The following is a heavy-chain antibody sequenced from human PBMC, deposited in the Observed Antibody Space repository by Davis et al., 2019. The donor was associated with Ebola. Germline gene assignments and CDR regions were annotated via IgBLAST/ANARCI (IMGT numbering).Heavy chain of an antibody. CDR3: ARDGGQFTRCYYYYYGMDV. V-gene: IGHV3-33*01. CDR2: IWYDGSNK. J-gene: IGHJ6*02. CDR1: GFTFSSYG. Sequence: PGGSLRLSCAASGFTFSSYGMHWVRQATGKGLEWVAVIWYDGSNKYYADSVEGRFNISRDNSKNTLYLQMNSLGAEETDVYYCARDGGQFTRCYYYYYGMDVWGQGTTVTVS. D-gene: IGHD2-15*01.